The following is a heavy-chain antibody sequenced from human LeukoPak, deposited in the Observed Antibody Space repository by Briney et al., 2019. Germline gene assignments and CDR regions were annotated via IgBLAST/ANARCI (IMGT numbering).Heavy chain of an antibody. CDR3: ARDGDYSNYH. Sequence: PGGSLRLSCAASGFTFSSYGMHWVRQAPGKGLEWVAFIRYDGSNKYYADSVKGRFTISRDNSKNTLYLQMNSLRAEDTAVYYCARDGDYSNYHWGQGTLVTVSS. V-gene: IGHV3-30*02. J-gene: IGHJ5*02. CDR1: GFTFSSYG. D-gene: IGHD4-11*01. CDR2: IRYDGSNK.